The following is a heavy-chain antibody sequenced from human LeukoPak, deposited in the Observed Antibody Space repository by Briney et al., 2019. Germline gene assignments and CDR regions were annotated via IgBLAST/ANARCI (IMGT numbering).Heavy chain of an antibody. V-gene: IGHV3-74*01. CDR2: ICPDGTVT. J-gene: IGHJ4*02. Sequence: GGSLRLSCAASGFTFSTYCMHWVRQAPGKGPMWVSRICPDGTVTNYADSVKARFIISRDSTRNTVYLQMNSLRVEDTAVYYCVRDFRSADYWGQGTLVTVSS. CDR3: VRDFRSADY. CDR1: GFTFSTYC.